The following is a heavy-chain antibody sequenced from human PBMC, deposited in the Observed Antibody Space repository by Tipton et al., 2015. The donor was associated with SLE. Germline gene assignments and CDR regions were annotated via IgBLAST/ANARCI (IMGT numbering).Heavy chain of an antibody. Sequence: QVQLVQSGGGVVQPGRSLRLSCAASGFTFSSYAMHWVRQAPGKGLEWVAVISYDGSNKYYADSVKGRFTISRDNSKNTLYLQMNSLRAEDTAVYYCASGDKTIRSSFDYWGQGTLVTVSS. V-gene: IGHV3-30*04. D-gene: IGHD3-10*01. CDR2: ISYDGSNK. CDR3: ASGDKTIRSSFDY. CDR1: GFTFSSYA. J-gene: IGHJ4*02.